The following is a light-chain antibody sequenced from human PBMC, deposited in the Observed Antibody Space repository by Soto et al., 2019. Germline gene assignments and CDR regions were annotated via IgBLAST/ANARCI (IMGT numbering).Light chain of an antibody. CDR1: SSDAGNYNF. V-gene: IGLV2-23*01. J-gene: IGLJ3*02. Sequence: QSALTQPASVSGSPGQSITISCTGTSSDAGNYNFVSWYQQHPGKAPKVIIYEDSTRPSGVSNRISGSKSGNTASLTISGLQAEDEADYYCCSYACSSTSGVFGGGTKVTVL. CDR3: CSYACSSTSGV. CDR2: EDS.